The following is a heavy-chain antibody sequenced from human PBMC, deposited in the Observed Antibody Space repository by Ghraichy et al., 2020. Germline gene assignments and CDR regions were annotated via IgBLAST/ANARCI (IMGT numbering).Heavy chain of an antibody. Sequence: GESQNISCAASGFTFSSYAMSWVRQAPGKGLDWVSAISGSDGRTYYADSVKGRFAISRDNSKNTLYLQMNSLRAEDTAVYYCAKRGGYGDYEPVVQPFDYWGQGILVTVSS. CDR3: AKRGGYGDYEPVVQPFDY. V-gene: IGHV3-23*01. CDR2: ISGSDGRT. CDR1: GFTFSSYA. D-gene: IGHD4-17*01. J-gene: IGHJ4*02.